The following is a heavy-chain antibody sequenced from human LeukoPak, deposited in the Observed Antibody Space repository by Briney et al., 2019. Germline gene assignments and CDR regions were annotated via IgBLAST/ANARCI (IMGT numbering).Heavy chain of an antibody. CDR3: ARAMTTVTMGYYFDY. CDR1: GGSISSGGYY. J-gene: IGHJ4*02. D-gene: IGHD4-17*01. V-gene: IGHV4-31*03. CDR2: IYYSGST. Sequence: SQTLSLTCTVCGGSISSGGYYLSWIRQHPGKGLEWIVYIYYSGSTYYNPSLKSRVTISVDTSKNQFSLKLSSVTAADTAVYYCARAMTTVTMGYYFDYWGQGTLVTVSS.